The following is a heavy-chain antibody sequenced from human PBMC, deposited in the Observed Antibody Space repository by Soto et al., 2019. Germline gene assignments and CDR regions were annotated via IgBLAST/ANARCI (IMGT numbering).Heavy chain of an antibody. Sequence: PSETLSLTCAVYGGSFSGYYWSWIRQPPGKGLEWIGEINHSGSTNYNPSLKSRVTISVDTSKNQFSLKLSSVTAADTAVYYCARTRPFLEWLPKGGFMDVWGKGTTVTVSS. D-gene: IGHD3-3*01. CDR1: GGSFSGYY. J-gene: IGHJ6*04. CDR3: ARTRPFLEWLPKGGFMDV. V-gene: IGHV4-34*01. CDR2: INHSGST.